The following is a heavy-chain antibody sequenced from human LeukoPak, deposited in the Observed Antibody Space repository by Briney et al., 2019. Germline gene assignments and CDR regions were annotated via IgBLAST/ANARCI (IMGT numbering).Heavy chain of an antibody. V-gene: IGHV4-61*02. CDR3: ARDRYSNRYYYYMDV. D-gene: IGHD4-11*01. CDR2: IYTSGST. J-gene: IGHJ6*03. Sequence: SETLSLTCTVSGGSISSGSYYWSWIRQPAGKGLEWIGRIYTSGSTNYNPSLKSRVTISVDTSKNQFSLKLSSVTAADTAVYYCARDRYSNRYYYYMDVWGKGTSVTVSS. CDR1: GGSISSGSYY.